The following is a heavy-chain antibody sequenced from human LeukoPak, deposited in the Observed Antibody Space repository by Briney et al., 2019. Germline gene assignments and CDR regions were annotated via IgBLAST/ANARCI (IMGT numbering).Heavy chain of an antibody. V-gene: IGHV3-7*01. CDR3: AREEWGLDY. CDR1: GFTFSSYA. CDR2: IKQDGSEK. D-gene: IGHD1-26*01. Sequence: PGGSLRLSCAASGFTFSSYAMSWVRQAPGKGLEWVANIKQDGSEKYYVDSVKGRFTISRDNAKNSLYLQMNSLRAEDTAVYYCAREEWGLDYWGQGTLVTVSS. J-gene: IGHJ4*02.